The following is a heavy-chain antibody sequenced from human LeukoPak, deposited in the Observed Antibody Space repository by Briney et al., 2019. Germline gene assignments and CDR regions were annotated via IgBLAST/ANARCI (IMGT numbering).Heavy chain of an antibody. D-gene: IGHD2-15*01. Sequence: SETLSLTCAVYGESLNSYYWSWVRQPPGEGLEWIGEIYESGTTEYNPSLKSRVTISMIPSKQQFSLSLSSVTAADTAVYYCARGAWATRLGSWGLGTPVIVSS. V-gene: IGHV4-34*01. J-gene: IGHJ4*02. CDR1: GESLNSYY. CDR2: IYESGTT. CDR3: ARGAWATRLGS.